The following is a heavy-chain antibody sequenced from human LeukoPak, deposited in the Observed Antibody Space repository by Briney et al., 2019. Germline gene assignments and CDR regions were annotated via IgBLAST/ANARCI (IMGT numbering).Heavy chain of an antibody. D-gene: IGHD1-1*01. Sequence: SETLSLTCAVSGXSITSNNWWSWVRQPPGKGLAWIGEISHSGSTNYNPSLESRVTISVDKSQNQFSLKVTSVTAADTAVYFCARVTGTTPFDYWGQGTLVTVSS. J-gene: IGHJ4*02. CDR1: GXSITSNNW. CDR2: ISHSGST. V-gene: IGHV4-4*02. CDR3: ARVTGTTPFDY.